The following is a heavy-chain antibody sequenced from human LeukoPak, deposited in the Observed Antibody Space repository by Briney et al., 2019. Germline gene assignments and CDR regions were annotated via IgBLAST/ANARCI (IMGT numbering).Heavy chain of an antibody. CDR2: IYDGRTI. V-gene: IGHV4-59*05. Sequence: SETLSLTCTVSSGSISSYYWSWIRQPPGKGLEWIGSIYDGRTIYYNPSLNSRVTISAVTSKNQFSLQLNSVTAADTAVYYCARHDGRSGGTMGALDSWGQGSLVTVSS. D-gene: IGHD4-23*01. J-gene: IGHJ4*02. CDR1: SGSISSYY. CDR3: ARHDGRSGGTMGALDS.